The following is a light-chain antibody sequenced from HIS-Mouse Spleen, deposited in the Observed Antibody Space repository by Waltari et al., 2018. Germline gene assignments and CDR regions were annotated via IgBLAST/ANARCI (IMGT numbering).Light chain of an antibody. CDR1: ALPKKY. Sequence: SYELTQPPSVSVSPGQTARITCSGDALPKKYAYWYQQKSGQAPVLVIYEDSKRPAGIPWSCAGSRSGTMATLTISGAQVEDEADYYCYSTDSSGNHRVFGGGTKLTVL. CDR3: YSTDSSGNHRV. J-gene: IGLJ2*01. V-gene: IGLV3-10*01. CDR2: EDS.